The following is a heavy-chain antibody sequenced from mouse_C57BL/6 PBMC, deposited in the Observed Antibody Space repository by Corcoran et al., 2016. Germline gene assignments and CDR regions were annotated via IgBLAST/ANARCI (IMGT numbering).Heavy chain of an antibody. Sequence: EVQLQQSGPELVKPGASVKISCKASGYTFTDYYMNWVKQSHGKSLEWIGDINPNNGGTSYNQKFKGKATLTVDKSSSTAYMELRSLTSEDSAVYYCARGDYYGSSYVEGFVYWGQGTLVTVSA. J-gene: IGHJ3*01. V-gene: IGHV1-26*01. D-gene: IGHD1-1*01. CDR1: GYTFTDYY. CDR2: INPNNGGT. CDR3: ARGDYYGSSYVEGFVY.